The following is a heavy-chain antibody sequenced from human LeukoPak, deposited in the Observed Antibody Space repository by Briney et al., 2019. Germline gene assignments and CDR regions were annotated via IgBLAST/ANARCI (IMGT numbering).Heavy chain of an antibody. CDR2: TIPILGTT. CDR1: GGTFRSYA. V-gene: IGHV1-69*11. CDR3: ATTDYNFMSGSYYMDV. Sequence: ASVKVSCKASGGTFRSYAITWVRQAPGQGPEWMGRTIPILGTTKYTQKFQGRLTITTDESTSTAYMELSSLISEDTAVYFCATTDYNFMSGSYYMDVWGKGTTVIVSS. D-gene: IGHD3-3*01. J-gene: IGHJ6*03.